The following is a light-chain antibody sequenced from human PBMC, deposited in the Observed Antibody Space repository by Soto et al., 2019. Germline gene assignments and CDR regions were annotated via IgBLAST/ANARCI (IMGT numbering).Light chain of an antibody. Sequence: QSVLTQPPSASGTPGQRVTVSCSGSSSNIASNTVNWYQQLLGTAPKLLIYSNDQRPSGVPDRFSASKSGTSASLAISGLQSEDEADYYCASWDDSLNGHVFGTGTKLTVL. J-gene: IGLJ1*01. CDR3: ASWDDSLNGHV. CDR1: SSNIASNT. CDR2: SND. V-gene: IGLV1-44*01.